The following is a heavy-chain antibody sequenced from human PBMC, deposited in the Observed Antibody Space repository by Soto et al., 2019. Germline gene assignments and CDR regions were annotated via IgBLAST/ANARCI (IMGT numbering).Heavy chain of an antibody. V-gene: IGHV3-23*01. CDR2: TGGNGVAT. CDR1: GFTFSGYA. J-gene: IGHJ4*02. CDR3: AKDSPFSGTGRLAFNY. D-gene: IGHD3-10*01. Sequence: EVQLLESGGALVQPGGSLRLSCAASGFTFSGYAMTWVSQAPGKGFEWVSSTGGNGVATYYADSVTGRFTISRDNSKNTLYLQMDSLRAEDTAVYYCAKDSPFSGTGRLAFNYWGQGTLVTVSS.